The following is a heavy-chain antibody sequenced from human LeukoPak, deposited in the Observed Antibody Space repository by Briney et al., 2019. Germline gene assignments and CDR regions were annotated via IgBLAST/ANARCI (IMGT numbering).Heavy chain of an antibody. Sequence: GGSLRLSCAASGFTFSSYAMSWVRQAPGKGLEWVSAISGSGGSTYYADSVKGRFTISRDSSENTLYLQLNSLRAEDTAVYYCAKGGWGTVLDYWGQGTLVTVSP. V-gene: IGHV3-23*01. CDR1: GFTFSSYA. D-gene: IGHD3-16*01. CDR2: ISGSGGST. CDR3: AKGGWGTVLDY. J-gene: IGHJ4*02.